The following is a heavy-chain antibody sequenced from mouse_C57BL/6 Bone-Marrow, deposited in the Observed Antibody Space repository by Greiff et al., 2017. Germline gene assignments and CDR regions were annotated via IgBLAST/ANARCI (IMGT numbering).Heavy chain of an antibody. CDR1: GYTFTSYT. Sequence: VMLVESGAELARPGASVKMSCKASGYTFTSYTMHWVKQRPGQGLEWIGYINPSSGYTKYNQKFKDKATLTADKSSSTAYMQLSSLTSEDSAVYYCARRGDSSGYDYWGQGTTLTVSS. CDR3: ARRGDSSGYDY. CDR2: INPSSGYT. J-gene: IGHJ2*01. V-gene: IGHV1-4*01. D-gene: IGHD3-2*02.